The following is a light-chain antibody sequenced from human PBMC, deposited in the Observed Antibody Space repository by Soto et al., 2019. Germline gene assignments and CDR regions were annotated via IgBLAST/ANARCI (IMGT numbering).Light chain of an antibody. CDR3: QQYVTSPWA. Sequence: EIVLTQSPGTLSLSPGERATLSCRASQSVSSSFLAWYQQKPGQAPRLLIYGASNRATGSPDRFSGSGSGTDLTRTIRSMETEDFAAYYCQQYVTSPWAFGQGTKGDIK. CDR1: QSVSSSF. J-gene: IGKJ1*01. CDR2: GAS. V-gene: IGKV3-20*01.